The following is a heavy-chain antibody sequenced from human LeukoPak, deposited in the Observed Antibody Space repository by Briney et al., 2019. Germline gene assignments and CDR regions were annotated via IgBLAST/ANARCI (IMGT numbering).Heavy chain of an antibody. CDR2: MNPNSGNT. J-gene: IGHJ4*02. V-gene: IGHV1-8*03. Sequence: ASVKVSCKASGYTFTSYDINWVRQATGQGLEWMGWMNPNSGNTGYAQKFQGRVTITRNTSISTAYMELSSLRSEDTAVYYCARVKGVGYYYDSSGYGVSDYWGQGTLVTVSS. CDR1: GYTFTSYD. CDR3: ARVKGVGYYYDSSGYGVSDY. D-gene: IGHD3-22*01.